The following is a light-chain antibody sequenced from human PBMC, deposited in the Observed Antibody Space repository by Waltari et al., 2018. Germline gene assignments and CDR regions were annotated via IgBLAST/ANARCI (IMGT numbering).Light chain of an antibody. CDR1: SNDIGDYNY. CDR3: TSFSTISTSL. CDR2: DVT. J-gene: IGLJ3*02. Sequence: QSALTQPASVSGSPGQSITISCPGTSNDIGDYNYVSWYQHQSGKAPKLMIYDVTERPSGVSNRFSGSKSGNTASLTISGLQADDEADYYCTSFSTISTSLFGGGTKVTVL. V-gene: IGLV2-14*03.